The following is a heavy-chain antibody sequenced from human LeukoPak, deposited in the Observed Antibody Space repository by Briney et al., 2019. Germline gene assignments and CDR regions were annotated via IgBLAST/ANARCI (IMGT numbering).Heavy chain of an antibody. CDR3: TTGPRN. CDR2: ISSSGSYI. Sequence: GGSLRLSCAASGFTFSSSGMNWVRQAPGKGLEWVSSISSSGSYINYGDSVKGRLTISRDNAKNSLYLQMNSLKTEDTAVYYCTTGPRNWGQGTLVTVSS. V-gene: IGHV3-21*03. CDR1: GFTFSSSG. J-gene: IGHJ4*02.